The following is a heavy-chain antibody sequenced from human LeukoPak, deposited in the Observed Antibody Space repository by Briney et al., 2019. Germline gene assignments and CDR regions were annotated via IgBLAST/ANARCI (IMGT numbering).Heavy chain of an antibody. J-gene: IGHJ2*01. CDR2: IYYSGST. CDR1: GGSLSRCSYY. CDR3: ARGGKAAVRFPL. D-gene: IGHD2-15*01. Sequence: SETLSLACILSGGSLSRCSYYWGWIRQPPGKGLEWIGSIYYSGSTYYNPSLKSRVTISVDTSKNQFSLKLSTVTAADTDVYYCARGGKAAVRFPLCGRGTLVTVSS. V-gene: IGHV4-39*07.